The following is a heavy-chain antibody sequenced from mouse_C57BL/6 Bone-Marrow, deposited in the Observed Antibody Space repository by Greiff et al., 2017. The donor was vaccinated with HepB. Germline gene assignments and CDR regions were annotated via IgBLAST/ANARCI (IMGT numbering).Heavy chain of an antibody. CDR2: INPNNGGT. CDR3: ARRGLLRFPWFAY. J-gene: IGHJ3*01. Sequence: EVQLQQSGPELVKPGASVKIPCKASGYTFTDYNMDWVQQSHGKSLEWIGDINPNNGGTIYNQKFKGKATLTVDKSSSTAYMELRSLTSEDTAVYYCARRGLLRFPWFAYWGEGTLVTVSA. V-gene: IGHV1-18*01. CDR1: GYTFTDYN. D-gene: IGHD2-3*01.